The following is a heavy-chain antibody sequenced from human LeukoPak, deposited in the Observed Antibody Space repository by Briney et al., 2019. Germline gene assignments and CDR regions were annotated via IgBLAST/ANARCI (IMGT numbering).Heavy chain of an antibody. V-gene: IGHV4-38-2*02. CDR3: ARENDGSGSWTMTYYYYYYMDV. D-gene: IGHD3-10*01. CDR1: GYSISSGHY. Sequence: KASETLSLTCSVSGYSISSGHYWGWIRQPPGKGLEWIGSIDHSGSTSYNPSLKSRVTISVDTSKNQFSLRLSSVTAADTAVYYCARENDGSGSWTMTYYYYYYMDVWGKGTTVTVSS. J-gene: IGHJ6*03. CDR2: IDHSGST.